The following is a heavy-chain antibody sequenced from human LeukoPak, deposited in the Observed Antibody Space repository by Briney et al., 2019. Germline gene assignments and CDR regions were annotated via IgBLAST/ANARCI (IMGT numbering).Heavy chain of an antibody. V-gene: IGHV3-13*04. CDR2: IGTAGDT. Sequence: GGSLRLSCAASGFTFSSYDMHWVRQGTGKGLEWVSAIGTAGDTYYPGSVKGRFTTSRENAKNSLYLQMNSLRVGDTAVYYCARGPGWNYFDYWGQGTLVTVSS. CDR1: GFTFSSYD. CDR3: ARGPGWNYFDY. J-gene: IGHJ4*02. D-gene: IGHD6-19*01.